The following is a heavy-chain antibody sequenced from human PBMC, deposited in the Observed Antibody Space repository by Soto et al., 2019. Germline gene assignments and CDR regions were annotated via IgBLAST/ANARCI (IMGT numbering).Heavy chain of an antibody. J-gene: IGHJ5*02. Sequence: SETLSLTCAVYGGSFSGYYWSWIRQPPGKGMEWIGEINHSGSTNYNPSLRSRVTVSVDTCRNQLSLKLSSVTAADTAVYYCARGPMAAAGDWFDPWGQGTLVTVSS. V-gene: IGHV4-34*01. CDR3: ARGPMAAAGDWFDP. CDR1: GGSFSGYY. CDR2: INHSGST. D-gene: IGHD6-13*01.